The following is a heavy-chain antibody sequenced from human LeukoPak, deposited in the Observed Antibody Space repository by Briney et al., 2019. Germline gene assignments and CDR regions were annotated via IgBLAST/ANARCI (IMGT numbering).Heavy chain of an antibody. V-gene: IGHV1-8*01. D-gene: IGHD3/OR15-3a*01. Sequence: ASVKVSCKASGYTFTSYDINWVRQAAGQGLEWMGWMNPNSGNTGYAQKFQGRVTMTKNTSITTAYMDLSSLRSEDTAVYYCARTLSWTTESYYYMDVWGKGTTVTVSS. CDR1: GYTFTSYD. CDR3: ARTLSWTTESYYYMDV. J-gene: IGHJ6*03. CDR2: MNPNSGNT.